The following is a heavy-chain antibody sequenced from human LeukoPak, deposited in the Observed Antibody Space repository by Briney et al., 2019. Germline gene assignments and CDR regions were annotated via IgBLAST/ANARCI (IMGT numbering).Heavy chain of an antibody. Sequence: PSQTLSLTCAVYGGSISGYYWSWIRKPQRDGKERIGRIYTSGSTNYNPSLKSRVTISVDTSKNQFSLRLSSVTAADTAVYYCARVTTGGYYNCWGQGTLVTVSS. CDR3: ARVTTGGYYNC. J-gene: IGHJ4*02. CDR2: IYTSGST. D-gene: IGHD3-22*01. V-gene: IGHV4-59*10. CDR1: GGSISGYY.